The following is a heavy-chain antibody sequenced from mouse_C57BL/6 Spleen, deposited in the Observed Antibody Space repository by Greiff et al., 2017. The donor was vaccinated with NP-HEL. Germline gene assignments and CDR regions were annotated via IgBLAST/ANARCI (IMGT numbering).Heavy chain of an antibody. D-gene: IGHD2-2*01. J-gene: IGHJ3*01. CDR1: GYSFTGYY. CDR2: INPSTGGT. V-gene: IGHV1-42*01. Sequence: EVKLMESGPELVKPGASVKISCKASGYSFTGYYMNWVKQNPEKSLEWIGEINPSTGGTTYNQKFKAKATLTVDKSSSTAYMQLKSLTSEDSAVYYCASYYGYDLFAYWGQGTLVTVSA. CDR3: ASYYGYDLFAY.